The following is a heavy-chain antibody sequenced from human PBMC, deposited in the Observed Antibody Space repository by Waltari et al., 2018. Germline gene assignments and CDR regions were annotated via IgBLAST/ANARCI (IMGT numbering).Heavy chain of an antibody. CDR1: GYTLTDLS. CDR3: ATDSAVADSFDY. CDR2: FDPEDGET. D-gene: IGHD6-19*01. Sequence: QVQLVQSGAEVKQPGASVKVSCKVSGYTLTDLSMHWVRQAPGKGLEWMGGFDPEDGETIYAQKFQGRVTMTEDTSTDTAYMELSSLRSEDTAVYYCATDSAVADSFDYWGQGTLVTVSS. V-gene: IGHV1-24*01. J-gene: IGHJ4*02.